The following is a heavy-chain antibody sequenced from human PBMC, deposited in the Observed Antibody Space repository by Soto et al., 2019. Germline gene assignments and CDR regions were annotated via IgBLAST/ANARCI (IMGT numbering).Heavy chain of an antibody. J-gene: IGHJ5*02. CDR2: ITYRGTT. V-gene: IGHV4-31*03. D-gene: IGHD6-13*01. Sequence: QVQLQESGPRLVKPSQDLSLTCTVSGGSINSGAYHWSWVRQHPGKGLDWIGAITYRGTTYSNPSLRSRMTMSVAPSKAQLSLTRSYVTAADTAVYNCARMSAAGTRWFDPWGQGTLVTVSS. CDR1: GGSINSGAYH. CDR3: ARMSAAGTRWFDP.